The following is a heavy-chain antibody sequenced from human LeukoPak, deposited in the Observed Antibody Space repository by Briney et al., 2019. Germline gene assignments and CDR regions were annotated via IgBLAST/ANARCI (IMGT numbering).Heavy chain of an antibody. CDR1: GGSFSGYY. Sequence: SETLSLTCAVYGGSFSGYYWSWIRQPPGKGLEWIGSIYYSGSTYYNPSLKSRVTISVDTSKNQFSLKLSSVTAADTAVYYCARTPGSGWFDPWGQGTLVTVSS. D-gene: IGHD3-10*01. J-gene: IGHJ5*02. V-gene: IGHV4-34*01. CDR3: ARTPGSGWFDP. CDR2: IYYSGST.